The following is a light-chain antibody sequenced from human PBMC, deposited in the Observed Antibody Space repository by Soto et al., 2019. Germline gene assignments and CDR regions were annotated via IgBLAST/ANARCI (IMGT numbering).Light chain of an antibody. CDR3: ATWDGSLSVGV. Sequence: SVLTQPPSLSAAPEQKVTISCSGGSSNLGINFVSWYQQFPGGVPKLLIYENNKRPSGIPDRFSGAKSGTSATLDITGLQAGDEADYYCATWDGSLSVGVFGGGTKVTVL. CDR1: SSNLGINF. J-gene: IGLJ1*01. CDR2: ENN. V-gene: IGLV1-51*02.